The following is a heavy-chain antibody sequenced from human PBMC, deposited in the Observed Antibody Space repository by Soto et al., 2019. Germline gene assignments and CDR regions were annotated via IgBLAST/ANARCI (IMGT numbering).Heavy chain of an antibody. Sequence: GGSLRLSCAASGFTFGNYDMNWVRQAPGKGLEWVSAISGSGVSTYYADSVKGRFTISRDNSKNTLYLQMNSLRAEDTAVYYCAKDSRYSSSWAHFDYWGQGTLVTVSS. CDR3: AKDSRYSSSWAHFDY. J-gene: IGHJ4*02. CDR2: ISGSGVST. CDR1: GFTFGNYD. D-gene: IGHD6-13*01. V-gene: IGHV3-23*01.